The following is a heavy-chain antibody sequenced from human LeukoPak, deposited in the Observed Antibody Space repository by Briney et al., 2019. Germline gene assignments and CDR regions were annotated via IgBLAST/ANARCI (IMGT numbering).Heavy chain of an antibody. Sequence: SETLSLTCTVSGGSISSYYWSWIRQPAGKGLEWIGRIYTSGSTNYNPSLKSRLTMSVDTSKNQFSLKLSSVTAADTAVYSCASSPLSVAGDTFDYWGQGSLVTVSS. V-gene: IGHV4-4*07. J-gene: IGHJ4*02. CDR2: IYTSGST. D-gene: IGHD6-19*01. CDR1: GGSISSYY. CDR3: ASSPLSVAGDTFDY.